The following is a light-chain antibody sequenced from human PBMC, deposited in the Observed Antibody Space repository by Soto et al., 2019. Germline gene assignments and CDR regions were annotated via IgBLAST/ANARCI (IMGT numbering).Light chain of an antibody. Sequence: DNPLTQSPSSLSASVGDRVTITCRARHNINDWLAWYQQKPGKAPKLLIYDASSLESGVPSRFSGSGSGTEFALTISGLQSGDSAIYYCHHYHNYMYSFGQGTKVDIK. J-gene: IGKJ2*01. CDR3: HHYHNYMYS. CDR2: DAS. V-gene: IGKV1-5*01. CDR1: HNINDW.